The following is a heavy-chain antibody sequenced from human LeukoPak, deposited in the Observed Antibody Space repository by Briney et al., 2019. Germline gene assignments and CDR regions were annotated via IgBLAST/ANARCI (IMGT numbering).Heavy chain of an antibody. CDR2: IIPIFGTA. CDR1: GGTFSSYA. Sequence: SVKVSCKTSGGTFSSYAISWVRQAPGQGLEWMGGIIPIFGTANYAQKFQGRVTITTDESTSTAYMELSSLRSEDTAVYYCARSHTVGIAALSPWGQGTLVTVSS. V-gene: IGHV1-69*05. CDR3: ARSHTVGIAALSP. D-gene: IGHD6-13*01. J-gene: IGHJ5*02.